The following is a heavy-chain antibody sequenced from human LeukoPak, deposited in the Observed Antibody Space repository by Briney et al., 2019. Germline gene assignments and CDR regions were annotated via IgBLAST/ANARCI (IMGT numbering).Heavy chain of an antibody. J-gene: IGHJ3*02. CDR1: GYTLTELS. Sequence: ASVKVSCKVSGYTLTELSMHWVRQAPGKGLEWMGGFDPEDGETIYAQKFQGRVTMTEDTSTDTAYMELSSLRSEDTAVYYCATVVVVAARHDPIVFDIWGQGTMVTVSS. CDR3: ATVVVVAARHDPIVFDI. V-gene: IGHV1-24*01. D-gene: IGHD2-15*01. CDR2: FDPEDGET.